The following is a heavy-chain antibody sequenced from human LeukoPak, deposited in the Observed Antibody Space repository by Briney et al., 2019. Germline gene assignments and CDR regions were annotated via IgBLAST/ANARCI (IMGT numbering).Heavy chain of an antibody. CDR1: GYTFTNYG. CDR2: ISVYTGKT. D-gene: IGHD4-17*01. CDR3: AKDRGWQYADYDTVAVEH. J-gene: IGHJ4*02. Sequence: ASVKVSCKASGYTFTNYGISWVRQAPGQGLEWTGWISVYTGKTYYAQKFQARVTMTTDTSTTTAYMELRSLRSDDTAVYYCAKDRGWQYADYDTVAVEHWGQGTLVTVSS. V-gene: IGHV1-18*01.